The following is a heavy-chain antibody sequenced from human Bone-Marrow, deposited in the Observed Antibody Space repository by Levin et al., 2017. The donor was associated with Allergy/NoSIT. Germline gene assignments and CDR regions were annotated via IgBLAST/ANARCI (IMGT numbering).Heavy chain of an antibody. J-gene: IGHJ2*01. V-gene: IGHV4-39*01. Sequence: SETLSLTCTVSGGSLSSSSYYWGWIRQPPGKGLEWIGSVYYSGSTYYNPSLKSRVTISVDTSKNQFSLKLRSVTGADTAVYYFASLRWYFDVWGRGTLVTVSS. CDR3: ASLRWYFDV. CDR1: GGSLSSSSYY. CDR2: VYYSGST.